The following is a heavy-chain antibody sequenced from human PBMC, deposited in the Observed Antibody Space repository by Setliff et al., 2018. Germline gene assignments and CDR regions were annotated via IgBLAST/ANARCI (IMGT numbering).Heavy chain of an antibody. V-gene: IGHV1-2*05. Sequence: ASVKVSCKASGYTFTDYYIHWVRQAPGQGLEWMGRINPDSGGTNYAQKFQGRVTMTRDTSITAAYMELSRLRSDDSVVYYCARGPSNYDLLTGCDCWGQGTLVTVSS. CDR2: INPDSGGT. D-gene: IGHD3-9*01. CDR1: GYTFTDYY. J-gene: IGHJ4*02. CDR3: ARGPSNYDLLTGCDC.